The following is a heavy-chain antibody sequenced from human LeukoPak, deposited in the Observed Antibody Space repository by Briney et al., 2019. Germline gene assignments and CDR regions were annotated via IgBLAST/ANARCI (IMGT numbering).Heavy chain of an antibody. CDR3: ARAPGLWFGEPRGYGMDV. J-gene: IGHJ6*02. D-gene: IGHD3-10*01. CDR2: IYYSGST. CDR1: GGSISSGGYY. Sequence: PSQTLSLTCTVSGGSISSGGYYWSWLRQHPGKGLEWIGYIYYSGSTYYNPSLKSRVTISVDTSKNQFSLKLSSVTAADTAVYYCARAPGLWFGEPRGYGMDVWGQGTTVTVSS. V-gene: IGHV4-31*03.